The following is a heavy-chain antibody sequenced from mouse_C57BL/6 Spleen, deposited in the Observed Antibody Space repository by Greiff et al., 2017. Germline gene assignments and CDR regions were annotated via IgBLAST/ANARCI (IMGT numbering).Heavy chain of an antibody. V-gene: IGHV5-16*01. D-gene: IGHD2-1*01. J-gene: IGHJ1*03. Sequence: EVTLVESEGGLVQPGSSMKLSCTASGFTFSDYYMAWVRQVPEKGLEWVAYINYDGSTTYYLASLKSRFTISRDNAKNILYLQMRSLQSEATDLYSCERDDYGSYARDFDVWGTGTTVTVSS. CDR3: ERDDYGSYARDFDV. CDR2: INYDGSTT. CDR1: GFTFSDYY.